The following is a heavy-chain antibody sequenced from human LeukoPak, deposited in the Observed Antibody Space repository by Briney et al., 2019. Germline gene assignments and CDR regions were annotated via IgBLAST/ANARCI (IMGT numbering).Heavy chain of an antibody. Sequence: SETLSLTCTVSGGSISSYYWSWIRQPAGKGLEWIGRIYTSGSTNYNPSLKSRGTMSVDTSKNQFSLKLSSVTAAATAVYYCARVITGTIPAYYYYMDVWGKGTTVTVSS. D-gene: IGHD1-7*01. V-gene: IGHV4-4*07. CDR1: GGSISSYY. CDR3: ARVITGTIPAYYYYMDV. J-gene: IGHJ6*03. CDR2: IYTSGST.